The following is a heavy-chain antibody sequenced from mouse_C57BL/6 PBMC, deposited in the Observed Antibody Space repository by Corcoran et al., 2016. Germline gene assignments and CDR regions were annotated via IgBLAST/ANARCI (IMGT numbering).Heavy chain of an antibody. Sequence: EVQLQQSGPELVKPGASVKISCKASGYTFTDYYMNWVKQSHGKSLEWIGDINPNHGGTSYNEKFKGKATLTVDKSSSTAYMELRSLTSEDSAVYYCARGPYYYGSSYVAWFTCGGQGTLVTFSA. D-gene: IGHD1-1*01. J-gene: IGHJ3*01. CDR2: INPNHGGT. CDR3: ARGPYYYGSSYVAWFTC. V-gene: IGHV1-26*01. CDR1: GYTFTDYY.